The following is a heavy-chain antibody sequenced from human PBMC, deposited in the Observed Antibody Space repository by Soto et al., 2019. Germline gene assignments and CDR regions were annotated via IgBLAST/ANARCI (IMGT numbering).Heavy chain of an antibody. CDR2: TYYRSRWYN. D-gene: IGHD3-3*01. CDR1: GHSVSTKCSV. Sequence: QVQLQQSGPGLENPSHTLSLLCPLSGHSVSTKCSVWNCITLSTSRPCEGRGRTYYRSRWYNTYAESVKSRININPDTSKNQFSLQLNSVTPEDTAVYYCARAGFSTFGMVPHFDYWGRGTLVTVSS. V-gene: IGHV6-1*02. CDR3: ARAGFSTFGMVPHFDY. J-gene: IGHJ4*02.